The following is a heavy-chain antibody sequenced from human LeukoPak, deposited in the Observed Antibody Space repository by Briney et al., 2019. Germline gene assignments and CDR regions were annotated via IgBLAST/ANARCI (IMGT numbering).Heavy chain of an antibody. V-gene: IGHV5-51*01. CDR1: GYSFTSYW. D-gene: IGHD2-15*01. CDR2: IYPGDSDT. CDR3: AVPYCSGGSCLADAFDI. Sequence: GESLKISCKGSGYSFTSYWIGWVRQMPGKGLEWMGIIYPGDSDTRYSPSFQGQVTISADKSISTAYLQWSSLKASDTAMYYCAVPYCSGGSCLADAFDIWGQGTMVTVSS. J-gene: IGHJ3*02.